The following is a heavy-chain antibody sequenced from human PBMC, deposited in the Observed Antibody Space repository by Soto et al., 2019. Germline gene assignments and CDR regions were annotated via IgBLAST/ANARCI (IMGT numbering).Heavy chain of an antibody. J-gene: IGHJ4*01. CDR2: ITHSGST. CDR1: GGAFIGYY. V-gene: IGHV4-34*01. Sequence: PSETLSLTCAVHGGAFIGYYCILIRHPPCKWREWIGEITHSGSTNYTPSLKSRVTISVDTSKNQFSLKLSSVTAADTAVYYCAGATYVGSSDYFDYWGQGTLCTVAS. D-gene: IGHD6-6*01. CDR3: AGATYVGSSDYFDY.